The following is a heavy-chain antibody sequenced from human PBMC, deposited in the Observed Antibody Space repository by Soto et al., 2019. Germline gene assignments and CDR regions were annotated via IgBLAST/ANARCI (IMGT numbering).Heavy chain of an antibody. Sequence: QVQLQQWGAGLLKPSETLSLTCAVYGGSFSGYYWSWIRQPPGKGLEWIGEINHSGSTNYNPSLKRRVTIAVDTSKNQFSLKLSSVTAADTAVYYCARIAWSRGDYYYYYMDVWGKGTTVTVSS. V-gene: IGHV4-34*01. CDR1: GGSFSGYY. CDR3: ARIAWSRGDYYYYYMDV. D-gene: IGHD2-15*01. J-gene: IGHJ6*03. CDR2: INHSGST.